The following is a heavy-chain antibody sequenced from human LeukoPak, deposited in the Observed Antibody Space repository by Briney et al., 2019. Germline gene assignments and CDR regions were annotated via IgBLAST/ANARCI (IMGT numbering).Heavy chain of an antibody. Sequence: KPSETLSLTCTVSDGSINSYYWSWIRQPPGKGLEWIGYIYYSGSTNYNPSLRSRLTISVDTSKNQFSLKLNFVTAADTAVYYCARHLGRGFDYWGRGILVTVSS. V-gene: IGHV4-59*08. CDR3: ARHLGRGFDY. CDR1: DGSINSYY. CDR2: IYYSGST. J-gene: IGHJ4*02.